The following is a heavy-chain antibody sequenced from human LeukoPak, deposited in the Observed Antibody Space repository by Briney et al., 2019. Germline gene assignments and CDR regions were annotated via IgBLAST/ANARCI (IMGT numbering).Heavy chain of an antibody. V-gene: IGHV1-8*03. D-gene: IGHD1-1*01. J-gene: IGHJ2*01. CDR1: GGTFSSYA. Sequence: ASVKVSCKASGGTFSSYAINWVRQATGQGLEWMGWMNPNSGNTGYAQKFQGRVTITRNTSISTAYMELSSLRSEDTAVYYCARGGWKNTGDWYFDLWGRGTLVTVSS. CDR3: ARGGWKNTGDWYFDL. CDR2: MNPNSGNT.